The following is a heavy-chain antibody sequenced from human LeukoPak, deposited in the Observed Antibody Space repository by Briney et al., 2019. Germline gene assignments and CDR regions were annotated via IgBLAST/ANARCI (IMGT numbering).Heavy chain of an antibody. D-gene: IGHD4-11*01. J-gene: IGHJ4*02. CDR2: IYHSGST. CDR1: GGSITNYY. V-gene: IGHV4-59*08. Sequence: SETLSLTCGVSGGSITNYYWSWLRQPPGKGLEWIGFIYHSGSTNYNPSLNSRVAISVDTSKNQFSLKLTSMTAADTAVYFCARQLTHLYPHGSVTYPGLYYFDSWGQGILVTVSS. CDR3: ARQLTHLYPHGSVTYPGLYYFDS.